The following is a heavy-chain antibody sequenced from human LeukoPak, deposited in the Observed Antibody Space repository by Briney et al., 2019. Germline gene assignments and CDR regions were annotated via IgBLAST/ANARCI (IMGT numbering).Heavy chain of an antibody. CDR3: ARRKRYYYDSSGYHRYNWFDP. CDR1: GYTFTGYY. Sequence: VASVKVSCKASGYTFTGYYMHWVRQAPGQGLEWMGWINPNSGGTNYAQKFQGRVTMTRDTSISTAYMELSRLRSDDTAVYYCARRKRYYYDSSGYHRYNWFDPWGQGTLVTVSS. D-gene: IGHD3-22*01. J-gene: IGHJ5*02. V-gene: IGHV1-2*02. CDR2: INPNSGGT.